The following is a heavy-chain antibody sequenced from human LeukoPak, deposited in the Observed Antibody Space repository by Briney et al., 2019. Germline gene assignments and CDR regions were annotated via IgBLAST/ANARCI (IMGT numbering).Heavy chain of an antibody. V-gene: IGHV1-24*01. CDR3: ATVQSSGYYYDSSGISGAFDI. D-gene: IGHD3-22*01. Sequence: ASVKVSCKVSGYTLTELYMHWVRQAPGKGLEWMGGFDPEDGETIYAQKFQGRVTMTEDTSTDTAYMELSSLRSEDTAVYYCATVQSSGYYYDSSGISGAFDIWGQGTMVTVSS. J-gene: IGHJ3*02. CDR1: GYTLTELY. CDR2: FDPEDGET.